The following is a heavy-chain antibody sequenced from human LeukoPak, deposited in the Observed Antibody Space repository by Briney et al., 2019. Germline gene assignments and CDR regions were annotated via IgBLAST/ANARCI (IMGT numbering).Heavy chain of an antibody. D-gene: IGHD2-2*01. V-gene: IGHV3-30*18. CDR1: GFTFSSYG. J-gene: IGHJ6*02. CDR2: ISYDGSNK. CDR3: AKECRSGYYYYYGMDV. Sequence: PGRSLRLSCAASGFTFSSYGMHWVRQAPGKGLGWVAIISYDGSNKYYADSVKGRFTISRDNSKNTLYLQMNSLRAEDTAVYYCAKECRSGYYYYYGMDVWGQGTTVTVSS.